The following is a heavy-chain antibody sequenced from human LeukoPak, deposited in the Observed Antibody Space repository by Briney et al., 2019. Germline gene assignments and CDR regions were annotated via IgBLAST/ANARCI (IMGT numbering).Heavy chain of an antibody. V-gene: IGHV1-8*03. CDR2: MNTKSGNT. CDR3: ARVEGSPDY. J-gene: IGHJ4*02. D-gene: IGHD2-15*01. CDR1: GYTFTRYD. Sequence: ASVKVSCKASGYTFTRYDINWVRQATGQGLEWMGWMNTKSGNTGHAQKFQGRVTITRDTSISTVYMELSSLRSEDTAVYFCARVEGSPDYWGQGTLVTVSS.